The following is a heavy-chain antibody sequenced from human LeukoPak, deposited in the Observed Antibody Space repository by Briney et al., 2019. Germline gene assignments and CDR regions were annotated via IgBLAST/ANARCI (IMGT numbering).Heavy chain of an antibody. CDR1: GYTFTSYD. Sequence: GASVKVSCKASGYTFTSYDINWVRQATGQGLEWMGWMNPNSGNTGYAQKFQGRVTMTRNTSISTAYMELSSLRSEDTAVYYCARLQVDIVATSGDDPWYYFDYWGQGTLVTVSS. D-gene: IGHD5-12*01. V-gene: IGHV1-8*01. J-gene: IGHJ4*02. CDR2: MNPNSGNT. CDR3: ARLQVDIVATSGDDPWYYFDY.